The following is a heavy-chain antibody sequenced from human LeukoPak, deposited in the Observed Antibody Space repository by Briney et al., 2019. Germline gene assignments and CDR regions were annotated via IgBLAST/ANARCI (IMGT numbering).Heavy chain of an antibody. CDR2: IFYSGST. D-gene: IGHD6-13*01. V-gene: IGHV4-34*12. CDR3: TRRKSRSPIDF. J-gene: IGHJ4*02. Sequence: SETLSLTCAVYGGSFSGYYWTWIRQAPGKGLEWIGSIFYSGSTYYKPSLKSRVTISADTSKNQFSLKLSSVTAADTAVYYCTRRKSRSPIDFWGQGTLVTVSS. CDR1: GGSFSGYY.